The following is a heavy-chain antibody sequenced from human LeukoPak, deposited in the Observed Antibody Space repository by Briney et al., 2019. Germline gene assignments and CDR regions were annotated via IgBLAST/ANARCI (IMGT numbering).Heavy chain of an antibody. V-gene: IGHV4-34*01. CDR2: INHSGST. CDR3: ARAAAMAPWFDP. J-gene: IGHJ5*02. Sequence: PSETLSLTCAVYGGSFSGYYWSWIRQPPGKGLEWIGEINHSGSTNYNPSLKSRVTISVDTSKNQFSLKLSSVTAADTAVYYCARAAAMAPWFDPWGQGTLVTVSS. CDR1: GGSFSGYY. D-gene: IGHD5-18*01.